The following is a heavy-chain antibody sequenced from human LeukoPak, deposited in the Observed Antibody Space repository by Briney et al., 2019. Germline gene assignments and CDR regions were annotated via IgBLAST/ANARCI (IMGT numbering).Heavy chain of an antibody. Sequence: ASVKVSCKASGYTFTSYAMHWVRQAPGQRPEWMGWINAGNGNTKYSQKFQGRVTITRDTSASTAYMELSSLRSEDTAVYYCARMDLYCGGDCYSGSDYWGQGTLVTVSS. V-gene: IGHV1-3*01. CDR3: ARMDLYCGGDCYSGSDY. CDR1: GYTFTSYA. CDR2: INAGNGNT. D-gene: IGHD2-21*02. J-gene: IGHJ4*02.